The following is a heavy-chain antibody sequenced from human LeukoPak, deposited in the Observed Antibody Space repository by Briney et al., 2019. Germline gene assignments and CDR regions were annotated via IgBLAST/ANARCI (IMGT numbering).Heavy chain of an antibody. D-gene: IGHD2-2*02. V-gene: IGHV4-59*01. CDR3: AREFYTALRS. CDR1: GGSISSYY. Sequence: SETLSLTCSVSGGSISSYYWSWIRQPPGKGLEWIGYISYSGSTNYNPSLKSRVTMSVDTSKNQFSLKLSSVTAADTAVYYCAREFYTALRSWGQGTLVTVTS. J-gene: IGHJ5*02. CDR2: ISYSGST.